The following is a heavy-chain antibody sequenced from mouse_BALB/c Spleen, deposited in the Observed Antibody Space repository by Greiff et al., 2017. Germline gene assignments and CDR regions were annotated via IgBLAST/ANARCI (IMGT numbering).Heavy chain of an antibody. CDR1: GYSITSDYA. D-gene: IGHD2-2*01. V-gene: IGHV3-2*02. Sequence: VQLQQSGPGLVKPSQSLSLTCTVTGYSITSDYAWNWIRQFPGNKLEWMGYISYSGSTNYNPSLKSRISITRDTSKNQFFLQLNSVTTEDTATYDGARDYGYDGRFAYWGQGTLVTVSA. J-gene: IGHJ3*01. CDR2: ISYSGST. CDR3: ARDYGYDGRFAY.